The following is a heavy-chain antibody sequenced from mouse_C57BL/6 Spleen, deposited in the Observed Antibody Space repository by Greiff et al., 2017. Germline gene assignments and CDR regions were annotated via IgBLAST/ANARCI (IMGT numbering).Heavy chain of an antibody. D-gene: IGHD1-1*01. CDR3: ARNYGSSSSWFAY. CDR2: IHPNSGST. J-gene: IGHJ3*01. CDR1: GYTFPSYW. V-gene: IGHV1-64*01. Sequence: QVQLQQPGAELVKPGASVKLSCKASGYTFPSYWMHWVKQRPGQGLEWIGMIHPNSGSTNYNEKFKSKATLTVDKSSRTACMQLSSLTSEDSAVYYCARNYGSSSSWFAYWGQGTLVTVSA.